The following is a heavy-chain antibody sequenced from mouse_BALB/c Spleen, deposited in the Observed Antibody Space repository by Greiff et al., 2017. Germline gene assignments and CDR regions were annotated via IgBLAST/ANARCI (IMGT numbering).Heavy chain of an antibody. CDR1: GYTFTSYW. D-gene: IGHD4-1*01. CDR2: INPSNGRT. V-gene: IGHV1S81*02. CDR3: ARGGLTGNYFDY. Sequence: VQLQQPGAELVKPGASVKLSCKASGYTFTSYWMHWVKQRPGQGLEWIGEINPSNGRTNYNEKFKGKATLTSDKSSSTAYMELSSLTSEDSAVYYCARGGLTGNYFDYWGQGTTLTVSS. J-gene: IGHJ2*01.